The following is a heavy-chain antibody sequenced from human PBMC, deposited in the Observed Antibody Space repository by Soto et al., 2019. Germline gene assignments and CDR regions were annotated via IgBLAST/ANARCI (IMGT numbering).Heavy chain of an antibody. CDR2: INPNSGVT. D-gene: IGHD6-19*01. V-gene: IGHV1-2*04. CDR3: ARGVSGWSPFDL. Sequence: ASVKVTCKASGYTFTDYYVHWVRQAPGQGLEWMGWINPNSGVTNYAQKFRGWVTLTRDTSVSTAYMGLNRLKSDDTAVFFCARGVSGWSPFDLWGQGTLVTVSS. CDR1: GYTFTDYY. J-gene: IGHJ4*02.